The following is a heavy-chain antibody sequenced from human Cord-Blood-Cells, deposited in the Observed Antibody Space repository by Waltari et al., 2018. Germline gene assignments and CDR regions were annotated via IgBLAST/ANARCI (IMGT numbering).Heavy chain of an antibody. J-gene: IGHJ5*02. V-gene: IGHV4-59*01. CDR3: ARLVGCSSTSCYFWFDP. Sequence: QVQLQASGPGLVKPSETLSLTCTVSGGSISSYYWSWIRQPPGKGLEWIGYIYYSGSTNYNPSLKSRVTISVDTSKNQFSLKLSSVTAADTAVYYCARLVGCSSTSCYFWFDPWGQGTLVTVSS. CDR2: IYYSGST. D-gene: IGHD2-2*01. CDR1: GGSISSYY.